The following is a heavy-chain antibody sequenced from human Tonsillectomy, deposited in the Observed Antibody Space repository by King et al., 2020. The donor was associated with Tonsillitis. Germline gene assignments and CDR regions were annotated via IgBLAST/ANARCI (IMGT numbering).Heavy chain of an antibody. J-gene: IGHJ6*02. CDR1: GFSLSTSGMC. D-gene: IGHD5-18*01. V-gene: IGHV2-70*01. CDR3: ARIATGIQLWVGGIDV. Sequence: TLKESGPALVKPTQTLTLTCTFSGFSLSTSGMCVSWIRQPPGKALEWLALIDWDDDKYYSTSLKTRLTISKDTSKNQVVLTMTNMDLVDTATYYCARIATGIQLWVGGIDVWGQGTTVTVSS. CDR2: IDWDDDK.